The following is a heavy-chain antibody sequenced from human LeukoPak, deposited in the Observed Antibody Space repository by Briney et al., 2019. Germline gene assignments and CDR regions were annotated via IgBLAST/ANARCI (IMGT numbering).Heavy chain of an antibody. CDR2: INPNSGGT. D-gene: IGHD3-22*01. J-gene: IGHJ3*02. V-gene: IGHV1-2*02. Sequence: VASVKVSCKASGYTFTGYYMHWVRQAPGQGLEWMGWINPNSGGTNYAQKFQGRVTMTRDTSISTAYMELSRLRSDDTAVYYCARERVYYYDSGGYPYPPKTGDDAFDIWGQGTMVTVSS. CDR1: GYTFTGYY. CDR3: ARERVYYYDSGGYPYPPKTGDDAFDI.